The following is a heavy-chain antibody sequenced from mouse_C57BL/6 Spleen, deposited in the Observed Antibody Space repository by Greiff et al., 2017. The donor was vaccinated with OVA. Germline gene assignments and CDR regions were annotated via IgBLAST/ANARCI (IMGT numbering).Heavy chain of an antibody. CDR3: AREDGNYRFAD. D-gene: IGHD2-1*01. Sequence: EVKLMESGGGLVKPGGSLKLSCAASGFTFSSYAMSWVRQTPEKGLEWVATISDGGSYTYYPDNVKGRFTISRDNAKNNLYLQMSQLKSEDTAMYYCAREDGNYRFADWGKGTLVTVSA. CDR2: ISDGGSYT. CDR1: GFTFSSYA. J-gene: IGHJ3*01. V-gene: IGHV5-4*01.